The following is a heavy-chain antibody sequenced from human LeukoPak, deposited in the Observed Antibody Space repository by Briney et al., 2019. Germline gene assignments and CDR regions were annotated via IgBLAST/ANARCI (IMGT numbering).Heavy chain of an antibody. V-gene: IGHV3-21*01. J-gene: IGHJ4*02. D-gene: IGHD6-19*01. CDR2: ISSSSSYI. CDR3: ARVWSSGWSARAPHFDY. CDR1: GFTFSSYS. Sequence: GSLRLSCAASGFTFSSYSMNWVRQAPGKGLEWVSSISSSSSYIYYADSVKGRFTISRDNAKNSLYLQMNSLRAEDTAVYYCARVWSSGWSARAPHFDYWGQGTLVTVSS.